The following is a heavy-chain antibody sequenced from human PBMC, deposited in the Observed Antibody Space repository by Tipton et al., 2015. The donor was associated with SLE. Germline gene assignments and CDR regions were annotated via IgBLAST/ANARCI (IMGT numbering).Heavy chain of an antibody. CDR1: GFTFRNYW. CDR2: IKQDGSEI. J-gene: IGHJ4*02. CDR3: ARSGVGDYAWPFDS. D-gene: IGHD4-17*01. V-gene: IGHV3-7*01. Sequence: SLRLSCAASGFTFRNYWMSWVRQAPEKGLEWVANIKQDGSEIYYGDSVKGRFTVSRDNARNSLSLYMSSLRDEDTAVYFCARSGVGDYAWPFDSWGRGSLVAVSS.